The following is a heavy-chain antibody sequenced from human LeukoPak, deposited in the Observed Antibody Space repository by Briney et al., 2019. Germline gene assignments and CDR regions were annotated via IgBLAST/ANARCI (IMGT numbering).Heavy chain of an antibody. Sequence: GGSLRPSCAASGFTFSSYSMNWVRQAPGKGLEWVSSISSSSSYIYYADSVKGRFTISRDNAKNSLYLQMNSLRAEDTAVYYCARGRVVVAAYGPNYFDYWGQGTLVTVSS. CDR2: ISSSSSYI. D-gene: IGHD2-15*01. CDR1: GFTFSSYS. V-gene: IGHV3-21*01. CDR3: ARGRVVVAAYGPNYFDY. J-gene: IGHJ4*02.